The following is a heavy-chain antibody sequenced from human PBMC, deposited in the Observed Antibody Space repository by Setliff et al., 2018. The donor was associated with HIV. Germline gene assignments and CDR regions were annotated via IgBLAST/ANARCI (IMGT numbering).Heavy chain of an antibody. CDR3: ARSLGLTGMDV. CDR2: IQYGDIS. D-gene: IGHD3-9*01. V-gene: IGHV4-59*12. J-gene: IGHJ6*03. Sequence: TLSLTCTVSGGSISNYYWTWIRQPPGKGPEWIASIQYGDISHYNPSLQSRVIISVDTSKMQFSLRLTSVTAADTAVYYCARSLGLTGMDVWGKGTTVTVSS. CDR1: GGSISNYY.